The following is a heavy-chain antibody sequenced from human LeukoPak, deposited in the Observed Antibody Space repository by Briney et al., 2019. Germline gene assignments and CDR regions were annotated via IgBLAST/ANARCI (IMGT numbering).Heavy chain of an antibody. CDR3: ARDSYGDANFDS. J-gene: IGHJ4*02. CDR2: IYADGNT. CDR1: GFTVRSNF. Sequence: GGSLRLSCAASGFTVRSNFMTWVRQAPGRGLEWVSFIYADGNTYYADSVKGRFTISRDISKNAVYLQMNSLRAEDTAVYYCARDSYGDANFDSWGQGTLVTVSS. D-gene: IGHD4-17*01. V-gene: IGHV3-53*01.